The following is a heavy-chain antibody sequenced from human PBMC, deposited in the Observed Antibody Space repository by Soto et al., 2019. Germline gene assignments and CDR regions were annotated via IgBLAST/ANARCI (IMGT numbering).Heavy chain of an antibody. CDR2: INVGSGNT. J-gene: IGHJ3*02. CDR1: GYTVSAYT. D-gene: IGHD3-3*02. Sequence: ASVKVSCKAAGYTVSAYTMNWVRQAPGQSLEWMGWINVGSGNTRYSQNFQGRVSITRDTSASTVYMELTGLKSEDTAMYYCARDTETLGPRANDALDIWGRGTMFTVSS. CDR3: ARDTETLGPRANDALDI. V-gene: IGHV1-3*01.